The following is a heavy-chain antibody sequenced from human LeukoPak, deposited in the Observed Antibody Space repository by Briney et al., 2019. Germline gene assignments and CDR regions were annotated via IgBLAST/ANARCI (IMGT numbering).Heavy chain of an antibody. CDR2: ISAYNGNT. V-gene: IGHV1-18*01. CDR3: ARAFYYDSGSYYESSFDH. CDR1: GYTFTTYG. Sequence: ASVKVSCKASGYTFTTYGITWVRQAPGQGLEWMGWISAYNGNTNYAQNFQGRVTMTADTSTSTAYMELRSLRSDDTAVYYCARAFYYDSGSYYESSFDHWGQGTLVTISS. J-gene: IGHJ4*02. D-gene: IGHD3-10*01.